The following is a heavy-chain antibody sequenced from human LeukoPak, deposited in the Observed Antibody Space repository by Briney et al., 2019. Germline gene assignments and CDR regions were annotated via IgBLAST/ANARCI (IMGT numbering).Heavy chain of an antibody. CDR3: ARGGSYYPFDI. CDR2: TRNKANRYST. Sequence: GGSLRLSCVASGFTFSDHYMDLVRQAPGKGLEWVVRTRNKANRYSTEYAASVKGRFTISRDDSQNSLYLQMNSLKTDDTAVYYCARGGSYYPFDIWGQGTMVTVSS. CDR1: GFTFSDHY. V-gene: IGHV3-72*01. D-gene: IGHD1-26*01. J-gene: IGHJ3*02.